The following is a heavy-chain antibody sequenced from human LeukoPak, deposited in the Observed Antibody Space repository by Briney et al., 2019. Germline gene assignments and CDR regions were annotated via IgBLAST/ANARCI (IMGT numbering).Heavy chain of an antibody. Sequence: SQTLSLTCTVSGGSISSGDYYWSWIHQPPGKGLEWIGYIYYSGSTYYNPSLKSRVTISVDTSKNQFSLKLSSVTAADTAVYYCARVGALWWFDPWGQGTLVTVSS. CDR3: ARVGALWWFDP. CDR2: IYYSGST. CDR1: GGSISSGDYY. V-gene: IGHV4-30-4*01. D-gene: IGHD3-10*01. J-gene: IGHJ5*02.